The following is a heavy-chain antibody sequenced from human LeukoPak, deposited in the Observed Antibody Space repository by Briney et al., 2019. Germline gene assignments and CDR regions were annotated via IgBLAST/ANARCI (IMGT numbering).Heavy chain of an antibody. V-gene: IGHV4-34*01. CDR2: INHSGGT. CDR1: GGSLHSYY. CDR3: AMSWGTVRTLHY. D-gene: IGHD1-1*01. J-gene: IGHJ4*02. Sequence: SETLTLTCAVYGGSLHSYYWRCLRQPPGKGLEWIGEINHSGGTNYNPSLKSRVTILVSTSKNQFYLKLSSVTASYPCVYDRAMSWGTVRTLHYLGQGTLVTVSS.